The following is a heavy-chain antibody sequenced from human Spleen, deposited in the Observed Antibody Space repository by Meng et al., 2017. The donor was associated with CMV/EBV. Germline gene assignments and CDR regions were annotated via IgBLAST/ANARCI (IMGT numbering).Heavy chain of an antibody. J-gene: IGHJ4*02. Sequence: ESGFTFTTYYIHWVRQATGQGLEWLGIINPDGGSTVYAQKFQGRVTMTKDTSTSTVYMELTSLRSGDTAVYYCARSSPLTKYYFDYWGQGALVTVSS. D-gene: IGHD6-6*01. CDR1: GFTFTTYY. CDR3: ARSSPLTKYYFDY. CDR2: INPDGGST. V-gene: IGHV1-46*01.